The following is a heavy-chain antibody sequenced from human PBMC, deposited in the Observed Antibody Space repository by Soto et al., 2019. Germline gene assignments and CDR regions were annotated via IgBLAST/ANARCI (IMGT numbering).Heavy chain of an antibody. CDR2: INPDGREK. J-gene: IGHJ4*02. V-gene: IGHV3-7*03. CDR1: GFAFSTYW. D-gene: IGHD1-26*01. CDR3: ASGGWETPI. Sequence: EVQLVESGGGLVQPGGSLRLSCAASGFAFSTYWMSWVRQAPGKGLEWVATINPDGREKYYVDSVRGRFTISRDNAKKSLYPQMNSLRAEDTAVYYCASGGWETPIWGQGTLVTVSS.